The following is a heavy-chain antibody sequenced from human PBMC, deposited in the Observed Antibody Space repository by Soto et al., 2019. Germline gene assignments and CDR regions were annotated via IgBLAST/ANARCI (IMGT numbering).Heavy chain of an antibody. CDR2: IDPSDSYT. V-gene: IGHV5-10-1*01. Sequence: PXQSLKISCKGSGYSFTSYWISWVRQMPGKGLEWMGRIDPSDSYTNYSPSFQGHVTISADKSISTAYLQWSSLKASDTAMYYCARHTLTGTGSRWFHPWGQGTLVTVSS. D-gene: IGHD1-7*01. CDR1: GYSFTSYW. CDR3: ARHTLTGTGSRWFHP. J-gene: IGHJ5*02.